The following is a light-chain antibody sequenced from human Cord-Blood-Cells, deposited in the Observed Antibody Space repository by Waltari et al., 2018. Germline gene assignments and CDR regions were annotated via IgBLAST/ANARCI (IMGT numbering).Light chain of an antibody. CDR2: EKN. Sequence: QSVLTQPPSVSAAPGQKVTISCSGSSSNIGNNYVSWYQHLPGNAPKLLLYEKNKRPSGIPARFSGSKSCTSATLGITGLQTGDEADYYCGTWDSSLSAGHWVFGGGTKLTVL. CDR1: SSNIGNNY. J-gene: IGLJ3*02. CDR3: GTWDSSLSAGHWV. V-gene: IGLV1-51*02.